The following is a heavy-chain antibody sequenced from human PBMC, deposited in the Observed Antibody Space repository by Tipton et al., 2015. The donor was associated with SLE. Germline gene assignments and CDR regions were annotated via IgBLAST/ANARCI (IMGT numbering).Heavy chain of an antibody. CDR2: IHYTGST. V-gene: IGHV4-59*02. Sequence: TLSLTCTVSGGSVGNYYWSWIRQSPGKGLEWIGYIHYTGSTEYNPSLKSRVTISVDKSKNQFSLKLSSVTAADTAVYYCARAEQQREPFDYWGQGTLVTVSS. J-gene: IGHJ4*02. D-gene: IGHD6-13*01. CDR3: ARAEQQREPFDY. CDR1: GGSVGNYY.